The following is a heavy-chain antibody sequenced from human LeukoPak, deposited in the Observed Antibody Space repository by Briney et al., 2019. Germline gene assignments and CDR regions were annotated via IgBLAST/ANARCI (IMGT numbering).Heavy chain of an antibody. D-gene: IGHD3-16*01. CDR2: IDYSGGST. Sequence: GGSLRLSCTVSGFTLSSYEMSWIRQAPGKGLEWVSSIDYSGGSTYYADSVRGRFTMSRDNAKNSLYLQMNSLRAEDTAVYYCARELVDYDTVWGQGTLVTVSS. V-gene: IGHV3-48*03. CDR1: GFTLSSYE. J-gene: IGHJ4*02. CDR3: ARELVDYDTV.